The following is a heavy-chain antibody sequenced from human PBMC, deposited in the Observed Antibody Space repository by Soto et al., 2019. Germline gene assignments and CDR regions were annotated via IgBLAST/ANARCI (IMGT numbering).Heavy chain of an antibody. Sequence: ASVKVSCKASGYTFTGYYMHWARQAPGQGLEWMGIINPSGGSTSYAQKFQGRVTMTRDTSTSTVYMELSSLRSEDTAVYYCARSYSAAGNPYYYMDVWGKGTTVTVSS. V-gene: IGHV1-46*03. CDR2: INPSGGST. CDR3: ARSYSAAGNPYYYMDV. J-gene: IGHJ6*03. D-gene: IGHD6-13*01. CDR1: GYTFTGYY.